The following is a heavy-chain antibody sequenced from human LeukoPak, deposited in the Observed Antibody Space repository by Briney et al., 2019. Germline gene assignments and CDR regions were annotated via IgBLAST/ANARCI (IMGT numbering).Heavy chain of an antibody. D-gene: IGHD3-22*01. V-gene: IGHV4-39*07. CDR1: GGSISSSSYY. CDR3: ARDRGYYYDSSALDP. CDR2: IYYSGST. Sequence: SETLSLTCTVSGGSISSSSYYWGWIRQPPGKGLEWIGSIYYSGSTYCNPSLKSRVTISVDTSKNQFSLKLSSVTAADTAVYYCARDRGYYYDSSALDPWGQGTLVTVSS. J-gene: IGHJ5*02.